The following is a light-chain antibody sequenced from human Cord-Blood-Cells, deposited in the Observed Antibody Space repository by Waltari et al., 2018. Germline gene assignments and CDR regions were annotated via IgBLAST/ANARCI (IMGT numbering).Light chain of an antibody. CDR1: QSISSY. V-gene: IGKV1-39*01. J-gene: IGKJ5*01. CDR2: AAS. CDR3: QQNYSTPIT. Sequence: DIQMTQSPSSLSASVGDRVTITCRGSQSISSYLKWYQQKPGKAPKLLFYAASSLQSGGPSWFSGSGAGTVFTLTISSLQPEFLATYYCQQNYSTPITCGQGTRLEIK.